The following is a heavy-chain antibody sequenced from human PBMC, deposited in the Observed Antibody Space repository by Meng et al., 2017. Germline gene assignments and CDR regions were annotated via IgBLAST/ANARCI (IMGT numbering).Heavy chain of an antibody. CDR3: ARLSRTRRNGGGIYWFDP. J-gene: IGHJ5*02. CDR2: IYPGDSDT. D-gene: IGHD4-23*01. Sequence: GESLKISCKGSGYSFTSYWIGWVRQMPGKGLEGMGIIYPGDSDTRYSPSFQGQVTISADKSISTAYLQWSSLKASDTAMYYCARLSRTRRNGGGIYWFDPWGQGTLVTVSS. CDR1: GYSFTSYW. V-gene: IGHV5-51*01.